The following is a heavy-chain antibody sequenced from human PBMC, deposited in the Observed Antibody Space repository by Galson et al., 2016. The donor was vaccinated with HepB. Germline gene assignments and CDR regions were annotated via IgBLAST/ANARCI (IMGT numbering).Heavy chain of an antibody. CDR3: ARTEKGCEGDLAYSFDY. Sequence: PALVKPTQTLTLTCTFSGFSLSTSGLCVSWICQPPGKALEWLARIDWDDQKHYRTSLNTRLTISKDTSRNQVVLTMTNMAPEDTATYYYARTEKGCEGDLAYSFDYWGQGALVTVSS. CDR2: IDWDDQK. J-gene: IGHJ4*02. V-gene: IGHV2-70*11. D-gene: IGHD3-3*02. CDR1: GFSLSTSGLC.